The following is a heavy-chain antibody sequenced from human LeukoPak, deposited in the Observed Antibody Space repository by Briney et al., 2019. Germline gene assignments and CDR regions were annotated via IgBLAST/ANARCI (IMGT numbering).Heavy chain of an antibody. CDR3: AIWTSGNF. V-gene: IGHV3-7*01. Sequence: GRSLRLSCAASGFTFSSYAMHWVRQAPGKGLEWVANMDPSGSQKRYVDSVKGRFTISKDNSGTSLYLDMYSLRDEDTAIYYCAIWTSGNFWGQGTLVTVSS. CDR1: GFTFSSYA. D-gene: IGHD1-1*01. J-gene: IGHJ4*02. CDR2: MDPSGSQK.